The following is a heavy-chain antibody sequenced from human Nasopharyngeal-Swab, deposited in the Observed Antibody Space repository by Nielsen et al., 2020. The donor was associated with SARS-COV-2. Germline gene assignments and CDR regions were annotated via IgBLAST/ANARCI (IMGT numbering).Heavy chain of an antibody. Sequence: SETLSLTCTVSGGSISSSSYYWGRIRQPPGKGLEWIGSIYYSGSTYYNSSLKSRVTISVDTSKNQFSLKLSSVTAADTAVYYCARDTSAEKRVNWFDPWGQGTLVTVSS. CDR1: GGSISSSSYY. V-gene: IGHV4-39*02. CDR3: ARDTSAEKRVNWFDP. D-gene: IGHD6-25*01. J-gene: IGHJ5*02. CDR2: IYYSGST.